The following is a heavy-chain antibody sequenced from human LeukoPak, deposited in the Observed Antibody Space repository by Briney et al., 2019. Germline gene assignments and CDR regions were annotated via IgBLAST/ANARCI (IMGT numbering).Heavy chain of an antibody. J-gene: IGHJ6*04. D-gene: IGHD3-10*02. Sequence: PGGSLRLSCAASEFSVGSNYMSWIRQAPGKGLEWVSYISSSGSTIYYADSVKGRFTTSRDNAKNSLYLQMNSLRAEDTAVYYCAELGITMIGGVWGEGTTVTISS. CDR3: AELGITMIGGV. CDR2: ISSSGSTI. V-gene: IGHV3-11*04. CDR1: EFSVGSNY.